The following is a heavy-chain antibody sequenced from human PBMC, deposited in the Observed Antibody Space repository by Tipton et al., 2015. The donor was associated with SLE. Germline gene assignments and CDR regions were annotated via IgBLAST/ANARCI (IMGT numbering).Heavy chain of an antibody. D-gene: IGHD3-16*01. CDR2: IFYTGST. CDR1: GGSISSYF. J-gene: IGHJ6*02. Sequence: TLSLTCTVSGGSISSYFWTWIRQPPGKGLEWIGHIFYTGSTRYNPSLKSRVTISVDTSKSQIFLKMSSVTAADTAVYYCARDSLNWGSYYHGMDVWGQGTTVKVSS. CDR3: ARDSLNWGSYYHGMDV. V-gene: IGHV4-59*01.